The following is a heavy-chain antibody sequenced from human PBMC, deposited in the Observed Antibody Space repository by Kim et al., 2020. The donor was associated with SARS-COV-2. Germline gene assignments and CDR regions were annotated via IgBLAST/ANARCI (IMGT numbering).Heavy chain of an antibody. V-gene: IGHV4-61*01. J-gene: IGHJ4*02. Sequence: SETLSLTCTVSGGSVSSGSYYWSWIRQPPGKGLEWIGYIYYSGSTNYNPSLKSRVTISVDTSKNQFSLKLSSVTAADTAVYYCARTPYSGYDFEATYYFDYWGQGTLVTVSS. CDR3: ARTPYSGYDFEATYYFDY. CDR2: IYYSGST. CDR1: GGSVSSGSYY. D-gene: IGHD5-12*01.